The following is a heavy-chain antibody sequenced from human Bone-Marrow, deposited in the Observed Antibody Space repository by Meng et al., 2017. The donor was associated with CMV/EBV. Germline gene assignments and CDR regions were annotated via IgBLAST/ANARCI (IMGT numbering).Heavy chain of an antibody. D-gene: IGHD3-10*01. CDR3: ARRLYGSGTLDY. Sequence: GESLKISCAASGFTVSSSYLSWVRQAPGKGLEWVSVICSAGTTYYADSVKGRFTISRDNSKNTMYLQMNSLRAEDTAVYYCARRLYGSGTLDYWGQGTLVTVSS. J-gene: IGHJ4*02. V-gene: IGHV3-53*01. CDR1: GFTVSSSY. CDR2: ICSAGTT.